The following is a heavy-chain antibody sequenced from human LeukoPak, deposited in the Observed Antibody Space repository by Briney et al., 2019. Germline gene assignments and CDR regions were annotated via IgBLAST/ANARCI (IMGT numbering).Heavy chain of an antibody. CDR1: GFAVRGSW. J-gene: IGHJ4*02. CDR3: VTGGGDHYYSTGHQPMAH. V-gene: IGHV3-7*02. CDR2: INRDGSET. D-gene: IGHD3-22*01. Sequence: PGGSLRLSCVVSGFAVRGSWMSWVRQAPGKGLEWVANINRDGSETRYLDSVKGRFAISRDSANNSLYLQMYSLRAEDTALYYCVTGGGDHYYSTGHQPMAHWGQGTLVTVSS.